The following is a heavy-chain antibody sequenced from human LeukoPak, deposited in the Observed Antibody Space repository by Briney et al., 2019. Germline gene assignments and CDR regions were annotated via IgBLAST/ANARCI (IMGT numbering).Heavy chain of an antibody. CDR1: GGSLSSSSYY. CDR2: IYYSGST. D-gene: IGHD6-6*01. CDR3: ARQNIAARLFDF. Sequence: SETLSLTCTVSGGSLSSSSYYWGWIRQPPGKGLEWIGSIYYSGSTYYNPSLKSRVTISVDTSKNQFSLKLNSVTAADTAVYYCARQNIAARLFDFWGQGTLVTVSS. J-gene: IGHJ4*02. V-gene: IGHV4-39*01.